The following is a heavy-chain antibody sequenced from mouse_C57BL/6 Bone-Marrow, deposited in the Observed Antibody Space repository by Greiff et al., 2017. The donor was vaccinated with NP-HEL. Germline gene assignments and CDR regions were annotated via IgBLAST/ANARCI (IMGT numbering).Heavy chain of an antibody. Sequence: VQLQQSGPELVKPGASVKISCKASGYAFSSSWMNWVKQRPGKGLEWIGRIYPGDGDTNYNGKFKGKATLTADKSSSTAYMQLSSLTSEDSAVYFCARLDFIYYYGSSYGYWGQGTTLTVSS. CDR3: ARLDFIYYYGSSYGY. V-gene: IGHV1-82*01. CDR1: GYAFSSSW. D-gene: IGHD1-1*01. CDR2: IYPGDGDT. J-gene: IGHJ2*01.